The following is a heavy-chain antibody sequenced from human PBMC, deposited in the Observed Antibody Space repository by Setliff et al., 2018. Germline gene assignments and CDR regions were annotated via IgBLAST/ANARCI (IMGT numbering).Heavy chain of an antibody. CDR1: GFTFSSYW. D-gene: IGHD2-15*01. V-gene: IGHV3-7*01. J-gene: IGHJ3*02. CDR2: IKQDGSEK. Sequence: GGSLRLSCAASGFTFSSYWMSWVRQAPGKGLEWVANIKQDGSEKYYVDSVKGRFTISRDNAKNALFLQMNSLRAEDTAVYYCAKILTGYDAFDIWGPGTMVTVSS. CDR3: AKILTGYDAFDI.